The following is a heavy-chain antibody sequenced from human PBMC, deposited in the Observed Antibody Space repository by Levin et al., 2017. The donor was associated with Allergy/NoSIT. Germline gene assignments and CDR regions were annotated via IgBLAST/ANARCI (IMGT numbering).Heavy chain of an antibody. J-gene: IGHJ4*02. Sequence: SGPTLVKPTQTLTLTCTFSGFSLSTSGVGVGWIRQPPGKALEWLALIYWDDDKRYSPSLKSRLTITKDTSKNQVVLTMTNMDPVDTATYYCARRTKGAAGFDYWGQGTLVTVSS. CDR1: GFSLSTSGVG. CDR3: ARRTKGAAGFDY. V-gene: IGHV2-5*02. D-gene: IGHD6-13*01. CDR2: IYWDDDK.